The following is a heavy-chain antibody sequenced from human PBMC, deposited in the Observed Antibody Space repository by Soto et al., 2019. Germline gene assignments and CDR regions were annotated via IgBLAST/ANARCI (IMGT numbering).Heavy chain of an antibody. J-gene: IGHJ5*02. CDR1: GGSIIDGQTY. V-gene: IGHV4-31*03. CDR2: INYRGTT. Sequence: SETLSLTCTVSGGSIIDGQTYLNWIRQHPERGLEWMGYINYRGTTNYSPALKSRILISIDTSKNQFSLKLTSVTAADTAVFYCARHRSVNWFDPWGQGTLVTVSS. CDR3: ARHRSVNWFDP.